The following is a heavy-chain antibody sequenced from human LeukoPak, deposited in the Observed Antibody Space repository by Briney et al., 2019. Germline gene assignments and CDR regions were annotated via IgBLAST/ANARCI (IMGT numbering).Heavy chain of an antibody. D-gene: IGHD5/OR15-5a*01. CDR1: GFNIRTYW. V-gene: IGHV3-7*01. Sequence: PGGSLTLSCAASGFNIRTYWMSWVRQAPGKGLEWVANINLDGSETYYVDSVKGRFTISRDNAKDSLYLQMNSLRADDTAVYYCARDRRLDFYYYMDVWGNGTTVTVSS. J-gene: IGHJ6*03. CDR3: ARDRRLDFYYYMDV. CDR2: INLDGSET.